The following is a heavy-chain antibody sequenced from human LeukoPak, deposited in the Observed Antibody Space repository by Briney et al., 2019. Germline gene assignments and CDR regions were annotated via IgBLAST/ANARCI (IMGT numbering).Heavy chain of an antibody. CDR2: ISGSGGST. V-gene: IGHV3-23*01. D-gene: IGHD1-14*01. J-gene: IGHJ3*02. CDR1: GFTFSSYA. CDR3: ARDGITDAFDI. Sequence: GGSLRLSCAASGFTFSSYAMSWVRQAPGKGLEWVSGISGSGGSTYYADSVKGRFTIFRDNSKNTLYLQMNSLRAEDTAVCYCARDGITDAFDIWGQGTMVTVSS.